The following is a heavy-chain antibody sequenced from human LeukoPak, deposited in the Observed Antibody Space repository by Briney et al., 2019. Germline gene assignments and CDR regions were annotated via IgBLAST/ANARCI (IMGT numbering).Heavy chain of an antibody. Sequence: GGSLRLSCAASGFTFRSYGMYWVRQAPGKGLEWVAFIRYDGNKKYYADSVKGRFTGSRDNTKNSLFLQMNSLRIEDTALYYCAKDGAVGSSRGYFDSWGQGTLVTVSS. CDR3: AKDGAVGSSRGYFDS. CDR1: GFTFRSYG. CDR2: IRYDGNKK. V-gene: IGHV3-30*02. J-gene: IGHJ4*02. D-gene: IGHD4/OR15-4a*01.